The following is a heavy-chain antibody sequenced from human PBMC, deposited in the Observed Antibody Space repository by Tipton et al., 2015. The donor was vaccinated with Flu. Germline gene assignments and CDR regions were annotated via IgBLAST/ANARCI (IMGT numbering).Heavy chain of an antibody. J-gene: IGHJ5*02. V-gene: IGHV3-53*01. CDR1: GLTVSSNY. D-gene: IGHD2-15*01. Sequence: VQLVQSGGGLIQPGGSLRLSCAASGLTVSSNYISWVRQAPGKGLQWVSVIYTGGSTYYTPSVRGRFTVSKDNSKNTVYLQMSSLRAEDTALYYCARQVDSATDYFDLWGQGTLVTVSS. CDR2: IYTGGST. CDR3: ARQVDSATDYFDL.